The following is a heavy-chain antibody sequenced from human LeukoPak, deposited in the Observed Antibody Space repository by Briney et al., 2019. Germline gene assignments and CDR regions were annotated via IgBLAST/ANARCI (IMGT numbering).Heavy chain of an antibody. CDR3: ARYRYYYGSGSSVHYYGMDV. CDR2: ISSSSSYI. Sequence: GGSLRLSCAASGFTFSSYSMNWVRQAPGKGLEWVSSISSSSSYIYYADSVKGRFTISRDNAKNSLYLQMNSLRAEDTAVYYCARYRYYYGSGSSVHYYGMDVWGQGTTVTVSS. D-gene: IGHD3-10*01. V-gene: IGHV3-21*01. J-gene: IGHJ6*02. CDR1: GFTFSSYS.